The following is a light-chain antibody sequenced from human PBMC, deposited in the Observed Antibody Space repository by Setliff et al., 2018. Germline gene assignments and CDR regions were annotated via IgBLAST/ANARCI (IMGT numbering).Light chain of an antibody. CDR3: SSNIGSNNFDV. V-gene: IGLV2-8*01. CDR2: EVT. Sequence: QSALAQPAAVSGSPGQSIAISCTGTTSDVGRYNYVSWYQHHPGKPPKLMIFEVTKRPSGVSDRFSGSKSGNTASLTVSGLQAEDEADYYCSSNIGSNNFDVFGTGTKVTVL. CDR1: TSDVGRYNY. J-gene: IGLJ1*01.